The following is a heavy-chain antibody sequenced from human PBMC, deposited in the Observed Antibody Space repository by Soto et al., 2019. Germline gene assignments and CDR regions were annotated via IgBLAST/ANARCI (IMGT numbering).Heavy chain of an antibody. CDR2: IIPIFGTV. D-gene: IGHD6-19*01. V-gene: IGHV1-69*12. Sequence: QVQLLQSGAEVKKPGSSVRVSCEASGGTFRTYAISWVRQAPGQGLEWMGEIIPIFGTVNYAQKFQGRVTFTADESTTTVYMPLRSLRSEDTAVYYCAKGAVAVTPTSSYYYGMAVWGQGTTVTVSS. CDR1: GGTFRTYA. CDR3: AKGAVAVTPTSSYYYGMAV. J-gene: IGHJ6*02.